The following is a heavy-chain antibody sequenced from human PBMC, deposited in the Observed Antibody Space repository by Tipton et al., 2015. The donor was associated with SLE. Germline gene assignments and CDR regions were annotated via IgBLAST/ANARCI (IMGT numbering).Heavy chain of an antibody. CDR1: GGTFSSDV. J-gene: IGHJ3*02. Sequence: QSGAEVKKPGSSVKVSCKASGGTFSSDVINWVRQAPGQGLEWMGRIIPLFGTSDDAQKFQGRVTFTADESTRTLYMELSSLTSEDTAIYYCAREGGFDDAFDIWGQGTRVTVSA. CDR2: IIPLFGTS. V-gene: IGHV1-69*01. CDR3: AREGGFDDAFDI. D-gene: IGHD3-16*01.